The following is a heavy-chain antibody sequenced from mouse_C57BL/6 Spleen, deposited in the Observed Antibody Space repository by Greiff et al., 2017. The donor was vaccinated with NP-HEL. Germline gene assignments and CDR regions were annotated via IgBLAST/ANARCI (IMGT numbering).Heavy chain of an antibody. CDR3: AREGFNTVVALYYFDY. V-gene: IGHV1-72*01. D-gene: IGHD1-1*01. CDR2: IDPNSGGT. Sequence: QVQLQQPGPELVKPGASVKMSCKASGYTFTSYWMHWVKQRPGRGLEWIGWIDPNSGGTKYNEKFKSKATLTVDKPSSTAYMQLSSLTSEDSAVYYCAREGFNTVVALYYFDYWGQGTTLTVS. J-gene: IGHJ2*01. CDR1: GYTFTSYW.